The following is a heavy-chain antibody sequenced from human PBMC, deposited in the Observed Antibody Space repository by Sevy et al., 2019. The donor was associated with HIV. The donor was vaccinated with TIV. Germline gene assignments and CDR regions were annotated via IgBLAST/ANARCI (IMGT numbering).Heavy chain of an antibody. CDR1: GFTFGDYA. J-gene: IGHJ4*02. D-gene: IGHD3-10*01. CDR2: IRSKAYGGTT. V-gene: IGHV3-49*03. CDR3: TRDPDDYYGSGSYCLFDY. Sequence: GGSLRLSCTASGFTFGDYAMSWFRQAPGKGLEWVGFIRSKAYGGTTEYAASVKGRFTISRDDSKSIAYLQMNSLKTEDTAVYYCTRDPDDYYGSGSYCLFDYWGQGTLVTVSS.